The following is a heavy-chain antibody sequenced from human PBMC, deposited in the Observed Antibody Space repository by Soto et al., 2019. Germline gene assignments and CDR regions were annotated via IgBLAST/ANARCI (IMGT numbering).Heavy chain of an antibody. CDR2: IDYSGST. Sequence: SETLSLTCTVSGCSISSSSYYWGWIRQPPGKGLEWIGSIDYSGSTYYNPSLKSRVTISVNTSKNQFTLMPSSVTAADAAVYDCASLSGNYDFWSGYSGPFDYWGQGTLVTVSS. J-gene: IGHJ4*02. D-gene: IGHD3-3*01. CDR3: ASLSGNYDFWSGYSGPFDY. CDR1: GCSISSSSYY. V-gene: IGHV4-39*01.